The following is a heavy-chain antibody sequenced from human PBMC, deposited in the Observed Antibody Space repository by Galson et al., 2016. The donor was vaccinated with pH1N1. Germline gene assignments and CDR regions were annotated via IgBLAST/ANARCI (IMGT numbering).Heavy chain of an antibody. Sequence: SVKVSCKASGYTFTDKYLHWVRQAPGQGLEWMGRINPDSGDTRYTQKFQGRVTMTSDTSVTTAYMELTSVTYDDTAVYFCATSVEGSGSYYFDYWGQGTLVTVSS. CDR2: INPDSGDT. CDR3: ATSVEGSGSYYFDY. V-gene: IGHV1-2*06. CDR1: GYTFTDKY. J-gene: IGHJ4*02. D-gene: IGHD3-22*01.